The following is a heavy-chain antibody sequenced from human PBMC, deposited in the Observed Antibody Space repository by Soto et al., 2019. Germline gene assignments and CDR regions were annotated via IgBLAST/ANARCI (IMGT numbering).Heavy chain of an antibody. Sequence: EVQLLESGGGLVQPGGSLRLSCAASGFTFSSYVMGWLRQAPGKGPEWVSAISGSGGITTYADSVKGRFTISRDNSKNTLHLQMDSLRAEDTAVYYCAKAGPAYCSGDCYSIFDHWGQGTLVTVSS. CDR1: GFTFSSYV. D-gene: IGHD2-21*02. J-gene: IGHJ4*02. V-gene: IGHV3-23*01. CDR3: AKAGPAYCSGDCYSIFDH. CDR2: ISGSGGIT.